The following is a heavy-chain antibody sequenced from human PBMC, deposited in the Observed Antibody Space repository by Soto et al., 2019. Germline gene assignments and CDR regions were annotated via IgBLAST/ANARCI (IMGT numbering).Heavy chain of an antibody. CDR3: AREHEKGGSYLDY. CDR2: IYYSGST. V-gene: IGHV4-31*03. J-gene: IGHJ4*02. CDR1: GGSISSGGYY. D-gene: IGHD3-16*02. Sequence: QVQLQESGPGLVKPSQTLSLTCTVSGGSISSGGYYWSWIRQHPGKGLEWIGYIYYSGSTYYNPSLQSRVTITVDTSKNHFSLKLSSVTAAATAVYYCAREHEKGGSYLDYWGQGTLVTVSS.